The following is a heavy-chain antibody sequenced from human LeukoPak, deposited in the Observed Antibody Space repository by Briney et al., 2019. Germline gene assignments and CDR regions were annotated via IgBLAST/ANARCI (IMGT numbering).Heavy chain of an antibody. CDR1: GGSITSSNYY. Sequence: SETLSLTCTVSGGSITSSNYYWGWVRQPPGKGLEWIGNVYYSGSTYSRPSLKSRVTISLDTSENRFSLRLTSVTAADTAVYYCARASRADSYGLQGRSIVFDYWGQGTLATVPS. CDR2: VYYSGST. V-gene: IGHV4-39*07. D-gene: IGHD5-18*01. J-gene: IGHJ4*02. CDR3: ARASRADSYGLQGRSIVFDY.